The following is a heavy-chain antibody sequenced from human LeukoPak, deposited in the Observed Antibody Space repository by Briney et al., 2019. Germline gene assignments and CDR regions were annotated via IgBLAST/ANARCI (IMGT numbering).Heavy chain of an antibody. CDR3: ARQGGIAIFGVAQPGGAFDI. CDR2: IIPILGIA. Sequence: SVKVSCKASGGTFSSYAIIWVRQAPGQGLEWMGRIIPILGIANYAQKFQGRVTITADESTSTAYMELSSLRSEDTAVYYCARQGGIAIFGVAQPGGAFDIWGQGTMVTISS. J-gene: IGHJ3*02. V-gene: IGHV1-69*04. D-gene: IGHD3-3*01. CDR1: GGTFSSYA.